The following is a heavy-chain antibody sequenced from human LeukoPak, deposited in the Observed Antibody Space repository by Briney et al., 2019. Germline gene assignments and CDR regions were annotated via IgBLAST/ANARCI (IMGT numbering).Heavy chain of an antibody. CDR1: GGTFSSYA. J-gene: IGHJ6*02. CDR2: IIPILGIA. CDR3: ARVRVRGVHDPYYYYGMDV. Sequence: GASVKVSCKASGGTFSSYAISWVRQAPGQGLEWMGRIIPILGIANYAQKFQGRVTITADKSTSTAYMELSSLRSEDTAVYYCARVRVRGVHDPYYYYGMDVWGQGTTVTVSS. V-gene: IGHV1-69*04. D-gene: IGHD3-10*01.